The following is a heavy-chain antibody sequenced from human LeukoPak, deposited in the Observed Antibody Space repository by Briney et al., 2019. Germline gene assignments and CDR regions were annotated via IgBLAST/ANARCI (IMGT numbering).Heavy chain of an antibody. CDR2: ISWNSGSI. D-gene: IGHD2-2*02. CDR1: GFTFDDYA. CDR3: AKDTGGYCSSTSCYTYYFDY. V-gene: IGHV3-9*01. Sequence: PGGSLRLSCAASGFTFDDYAMHWVRQAPGKGLEWVSGISWNSGSIGYADSVKGRFTISRDNSKNTLYLQMNSLRAEDTAVYYCAKDTGGYCSSTSCYTYYFDYWGQGTLVTVSS. J-gene: IGHJ4*02.